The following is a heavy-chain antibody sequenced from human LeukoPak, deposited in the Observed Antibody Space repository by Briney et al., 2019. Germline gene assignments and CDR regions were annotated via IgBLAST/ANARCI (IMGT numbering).Heavy chain of an antibody. Sequence: SETLSLTRAVYGRSFSGYYWSWIRQPPGKGLEWIGEINHSGSTNYNPSLKSRVTISVDTSKNQFSLKLSSVTAADTAVYYCASFNYDILTGYYIFDYWGQGTLVTVSS. V-gene: IGHV4-34*01. J-gene: IGHJ4*02. CDR2: INHSGST. CDR3: ASFNYDILTGYYIFDY. CDR1: GRSFSGYY. D-gene: IGHD3-9*01.